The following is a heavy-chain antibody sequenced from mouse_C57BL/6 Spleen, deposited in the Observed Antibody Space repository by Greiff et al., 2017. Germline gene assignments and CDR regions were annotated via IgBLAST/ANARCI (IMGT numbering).Heavy chain of an antibody. J-gene: IGHJ2*01. V-gene: IGHV1-55*01. CDR1: GYTFTSYW. CDR3: ARPTGGFDY. CDR2: IYPGSGST. Sequence: VQLQQSGAELVKPGASVKMSCKASGYTFTSYWITWVKQRPGQGLEWIGDIYPGSGSTNYNEKFKSKATLTVDTSSSTAYMQLSSLTSEDAAVYYWARPTGGFDYWGQGTTLTVSS. D-gene: IGHD1-1*01.